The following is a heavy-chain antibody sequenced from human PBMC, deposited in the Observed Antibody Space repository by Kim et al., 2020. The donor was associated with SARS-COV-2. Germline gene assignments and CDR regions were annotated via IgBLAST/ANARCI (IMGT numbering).Heavy chain of an antibody. J-gene: IGHJ6*02. CDR2: IKQDGSEK. CDR3: ASLAGVDYYGMDV. Sequence: GGSLRLSCAASGFTFSSYWMSWVRQAPGKGLEWVANIKQDGSEKYYVDSVKGRFTISRDNAKNSLYLQMNSLRAEDTAVYYCASLAGVDYYGMDVWGQGTTVTVSS. CDR1: GFTFSSYW. V-gene: IGHV3-7*01. D-gene: IGHD7-27*01.